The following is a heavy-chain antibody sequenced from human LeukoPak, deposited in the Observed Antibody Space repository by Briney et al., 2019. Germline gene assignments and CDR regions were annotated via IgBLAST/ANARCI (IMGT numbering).Heavy chain of an antibody. Sequence: ASVKVSCKASGYNFVSYGITWVRQAPGQGLEWMGWISAYNGHTKHAQKFQGRVTMTTDTSTNTAYMELRSLKSDDTAVYYCARDRTNYYDSSSGYWGQGTLVTVSS. J-gene: IGHJ4*02. V-gene: IGHV1-18*01. CDR2: ISAYNGHT. CDR1: GYNFVSYG. D-gene: IGHD3-22*01. CDR3: ARDRTNYYDSSSGY.